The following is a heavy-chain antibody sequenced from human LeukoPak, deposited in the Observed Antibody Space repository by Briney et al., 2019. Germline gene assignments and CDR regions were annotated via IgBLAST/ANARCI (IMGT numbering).Heavy chain of an antibody. V-gene: IGHV1-8*02. CDR2: MNPNSGNT. CDR1: GGTFSSYA. D-gene: IGHD3-22*01. J-gene: IGHJ4*02. Sequence: ASVKVSCKASGGTFSSYAISWVRQATGQGLEWMGWMNPNSGNTGYAQKFQGRVTMTRNTSISTAYMELSSLRSEDTAVYYCATDPYYYDSSGFDYWGQGTLVTVSS. CDR3: ATDPYYYDSSGFDY.